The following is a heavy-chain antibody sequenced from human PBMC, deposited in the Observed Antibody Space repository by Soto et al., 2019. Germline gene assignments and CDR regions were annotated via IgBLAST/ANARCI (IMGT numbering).Heavy chain of an antibody. CDR2: IIPIFGTA. CDR1: GGTFSSYA. J-gene: IGHJ5*02. Sequence: QVQLVQSGAEVKKPGSSVKVSCKASGGTFSSYAISWVRQAPGQGLEWMGGIIPIFGTANYAQKFQGRVTITADESTSTAYMELSSLRSEDTAVYYCAREWTEHIGVQLWFDPWGQGTLVTVSS. D-gene: IGHD1-1*01. V-gene: IGHV1-69*01. CDR3: AREWTEHIGVQLWFDP.